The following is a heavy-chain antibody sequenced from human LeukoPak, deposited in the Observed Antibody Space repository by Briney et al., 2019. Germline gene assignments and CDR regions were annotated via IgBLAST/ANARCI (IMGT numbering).Heavy chain of an antibody. CDR1: GGSISSYY. D-gene: IGHD3-3*01. J-gene: IGHJ5*02. CDR2: IYYSGST. CDR3: ARVITIFGVVIVGWFDP. V-gene: IGHV4-59*01. Sequence: PSETLSLTCTVSGGSISSYYWSWIRQPPGKGLEWIGYIYYSGSTNYNPSLKSRVTISVDTSKNQFSLKLSSVTAADTAVYYRARVITIFGVVIVGWFDPWGQGTLVTVSS.